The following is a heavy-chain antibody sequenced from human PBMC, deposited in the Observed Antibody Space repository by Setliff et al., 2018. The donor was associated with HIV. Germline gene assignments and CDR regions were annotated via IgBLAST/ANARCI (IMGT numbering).Heavy chain of an antibody. V-gene: IGHV1-3*04. Sequence: ASVKVSCKASGYTFTNFAMYWVRQAPGQRPEWMGWIDTTNGNTKYSQKFQGRVSITRDTSASTIYMELNSLRSEDTALYYCARDYYDSGGYYYAFDHWGQGTLVTVSS. CDR3: ARDYYDSGGYYYAFDH. CDR1: GYTFTNFA. CDR2: IDTTNGNT. D-gene: IGHD3-22*01. J-gene: IGHJ4*02.